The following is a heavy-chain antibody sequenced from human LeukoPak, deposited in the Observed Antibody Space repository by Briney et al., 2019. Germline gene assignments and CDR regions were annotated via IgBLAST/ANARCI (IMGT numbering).Heavy chain of an antibody. CDR3: AKDRQRQGFWSGYYTEWFDP. CDR1: GFTFSSYG. CDR2: ISYDGSNK. D-gene: IGHD3-3*01. Sequence: GGSLRLSCVVSGFTFSSYGMHWVRQAPGKGLEWVAVISYDGSNKYYADSVKGRFTISRDNSKNTLYLQMNSLRAEDTAVYYCAKDRQRQGFWSGYYTEWFDPWGQGTLVTVSS. V-gene: IGHV3-30*18. J-gene: IGHJ5*02.